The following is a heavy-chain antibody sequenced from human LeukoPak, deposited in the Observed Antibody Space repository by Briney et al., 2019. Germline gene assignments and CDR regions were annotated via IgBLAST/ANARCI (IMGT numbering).Heavy chain of an antibody. J-gene: IGHJ6*03. D-gene: IGHD3-3*01. Sequence: SETLSLTCTVSGGSISSYYWSWIRQPPGKGLEWIGYIYYSGSTNYSPSLKSRVTISVDTSKNQFSLKLSSVTAADTAVYYCARGITIFGVVTRPHYYYYYMDVWGKGTTVTVSS. V-gene: IGHV4-59*01. CDR3: ARGITIFGVVTRPHYYYYYMDV. CDR1: GGSISSYY. CDR2: IYYSGST.